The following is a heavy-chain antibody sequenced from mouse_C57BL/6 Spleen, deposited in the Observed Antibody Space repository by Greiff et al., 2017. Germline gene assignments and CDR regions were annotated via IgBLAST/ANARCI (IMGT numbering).Heavy chain of an antibody. CDR3: ARGSTGAMDY. CDR1: GYSITSGYY. Sequence: EVQLQESGPGLVKPSQSLSLTCPVTGYSITSGYYWNWIRQFPGNKLEWMCYISYDGSNNYNPSLKNRISITRDTSENQFFLKLNSVTTEDTATYYCARGSTGAMDYWGQGTSVTVSS. J-gene: IGHJ4*01. D-gene: IGHD5-1*01. CDR2: ISYDGSN. V-gene: IGHV3-6*01.